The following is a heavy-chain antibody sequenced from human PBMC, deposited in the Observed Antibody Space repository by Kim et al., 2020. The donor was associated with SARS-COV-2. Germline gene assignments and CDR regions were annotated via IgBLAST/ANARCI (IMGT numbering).Heavy chain of an antibody. CDR1: GFTFRSYW. D-gene: IGHD2-15*01. V-gene: IGHV3-74*01. J-gene: IGHJ3*01. CDR3: DRDSNFNVVVKLNHGAF. CDR2: IDGRGRST. Sequence: GGSLRLSCAASGFTFRSYWMHWVRQAPGKGLVWVSHIDGRGRSTSYADSVKGRFTISRDNAKNTLYLQLKTVRAEDTAVYYCDRDSNFNVVVKLNHGAF.